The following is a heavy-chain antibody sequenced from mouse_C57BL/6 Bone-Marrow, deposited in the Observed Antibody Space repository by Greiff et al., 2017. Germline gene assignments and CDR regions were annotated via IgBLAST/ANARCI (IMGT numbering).Heavy chain of an antibody. CDR3: ARHPIYYYGSSVAWFAY. CDR1: GFTFSSYG. V-gene: IGHV5-6*01. J-gene: IGHJ3*01. Sequence: EVQVVESGGDLVKPGGSLKLSCAASGFTFSSYGMSWVRQTPDKRLEWVATISSGGSYTYYPDRLKGRFTISRDNAKNTLYLQMSSLKSEDTALYYCARHPIYYYGSSVAWFAYWGQGTLVTVSA. D-gene: IGHD1-1*01. CDR2: ISSGGSYT.